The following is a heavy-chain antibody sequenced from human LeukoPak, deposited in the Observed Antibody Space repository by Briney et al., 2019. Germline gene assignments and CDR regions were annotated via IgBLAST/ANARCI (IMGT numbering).Heavy chain of an antibody. CDR3: ARGGVNYKTAGP. V-gene: IGHV4-59*01. J-gene: IGHJ5*02. CDR1: GGSITSYY. Sequence: SETLSLTCTVSGGSITSYYWSWIRQPLGKGLEWIGYIYYSGSTNYNPPLKSRVTISVDTSKNQFSLKLSSVTAADTAVYYCARGGVNYKTAGPSGQGALVTVSS. D-gene: IGHD3-10*01. CDR2: IYYSGST.